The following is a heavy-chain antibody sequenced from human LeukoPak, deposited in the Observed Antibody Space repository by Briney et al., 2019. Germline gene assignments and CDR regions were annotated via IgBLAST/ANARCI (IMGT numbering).Heavy chain of an antibody. V-gene: IGHV3-30*18. CDR2: ISYDGSNK. CDR1: GFTFSSYG. D-gene: IGHD3-22*01. Sequence: GGSLRLSCAASGFTFSSYGMHWVRQAPGKGLEWVAVISYDGSNKYYADSVKGRFTISRDNSKNTLYLQMNSLRAEDTAVYYCAKVQARWVYSGYNDYWGQGTLVTVSS. CDR3: AKVQARWVYSGYNDY. J-gene: IGHJ4*02.